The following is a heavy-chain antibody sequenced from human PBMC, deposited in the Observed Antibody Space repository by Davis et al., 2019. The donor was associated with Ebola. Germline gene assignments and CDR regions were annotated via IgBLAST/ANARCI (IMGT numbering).Heavy chain of an antibody. D-gene: IGHD3-9*01. CDR1: GYTFTGYY. J-gene: IGHJ4*02. CDR2: VNTNTG. CDR3: ARGPTGHIDY. Sequence: AASVKVSCKASGYTFTGYYMHWVRQAPGQGLEWMGWVNTNTGRYAQGFTGRFFFSMDTSVSTAYLQISSLEADDTAVYYCARGPTGHIDYWGQGTLVTVSS. V-gene: IGHV7-4-1*02.